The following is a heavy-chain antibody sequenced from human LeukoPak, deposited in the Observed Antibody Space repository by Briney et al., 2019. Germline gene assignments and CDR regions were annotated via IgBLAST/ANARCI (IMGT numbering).Heavy chain of an antibody. CDR2: ISSRSTYV. CDR1: GFTFSSYS. D-gene: IGHD1-26*01. J-gene: IGHJ6*02. Sequence: GGSLRLSCAASGFTFSSYSMNWVRQAPGKGLEWVSSISSRSTYVHYADSVKGRFTISRDNAKNSLYLQMNSLRAEDTAVFYCARDSYSYYAMDVWGQGTTVTVSS. CDR3: ARDSYSYYAMDV. V-gene: IGHV3-21*01.